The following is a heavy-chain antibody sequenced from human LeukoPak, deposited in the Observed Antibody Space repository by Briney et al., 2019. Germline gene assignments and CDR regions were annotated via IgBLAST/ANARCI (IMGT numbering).Heavy chain of an antibody. CDR2: MNPNSGNT. CDR1: GYTFTSYD. V-gene: IGHV1-8*01. J-gene: IGHJ6*03. Sequence: GASVKVSCKASGYTFTSYDINWGRQAPGQGLEWMGWMNPNSGNTGYAQKFQGRVTMTRNTSISTAYMELSSLRSEDTAVYYCARSVKGGYCSSTSCYYYYYMDVWGKGTTVTVSS. CDR3: ARSVKGGYCSSTSCYYYYYMDV. D-gene: IGHD2-2*01.